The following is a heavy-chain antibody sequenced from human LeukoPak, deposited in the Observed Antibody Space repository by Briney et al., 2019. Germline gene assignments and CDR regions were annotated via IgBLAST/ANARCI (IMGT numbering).Heavy chain of an antibody. CDR2: IYYSGSS. CDR3: ARGGSYSLDY. D-gene: IGHD1-26*01. Sequence: SETLSLTCTVSGDSISSYYWSWIRQPPGKGLEWIGYIYYSGSSKYNPSLKSRVTISVDTSKNHFSLKLNSVTAADTAVYYCARGGSYSLDYWGQGTLVTVSS. CDR1: GDSISSYY. J-gene: IGHJ4*02. V-gene: IGHV4-59*01.